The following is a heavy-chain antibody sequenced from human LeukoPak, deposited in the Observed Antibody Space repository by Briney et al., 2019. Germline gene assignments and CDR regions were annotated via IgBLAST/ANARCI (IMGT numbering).Heavy chain of an antibody. D-gene: IGHD1-26*01. CDR2: IYYSGST. J-gene: IGHJ4*02. Sequence: SETLSLTCTVSGGSISSYYWSWIRQPSGKGLEWIGYIYYSGSTNYNPSLKSRVTISVDTSKNQFSLKLSSVTAADTAVYYCARLRVGAIDYWGQGTLVTVSS. CDR1: GGSISSYY. CDR3: ARLRVGAIDY. V-gene: IGHV4-59*01.